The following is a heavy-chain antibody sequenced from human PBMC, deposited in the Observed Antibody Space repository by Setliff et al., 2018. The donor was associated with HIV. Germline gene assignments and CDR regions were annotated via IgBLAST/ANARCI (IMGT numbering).Heavy chain of an antibody. Sequence: GGSLRLSCVASGFIFRTNDMHWVRQAPGKGLEGVASISASGTYTDYADSVKGRFTISRDNAKNSMSLHMNSLSADDTAVYYCAREVFQWGYYNVYSPDYWGQGTLVTVSS. D-gene: IGHD3-9*01. CDR1: GFIFRTND. CDR3: AREVFQWGYYNVYSPDY. V-gene: IGHV3-21*03. J-gene: IGHJ4*02. CDR2: ISASGTYT.